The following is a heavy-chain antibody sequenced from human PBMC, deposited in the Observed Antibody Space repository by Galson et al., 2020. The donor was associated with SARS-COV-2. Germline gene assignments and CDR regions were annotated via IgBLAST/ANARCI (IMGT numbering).Heavy chain of an antibody. CDR1: GYIFTGFY. Sequence: ASVKVSCKASGYIFTGFYVHWLRQAPGQGPEWMGRINPNRGGTDYAQKFQGRVTMTRDTSITTAYMELSSLRSDDTAVYYCALIIAAANAFDFWGQGSLLTVSS. CDR2: INPNRGGT. CDR3: ALIIAAANAFDF. V-gene: IGHV1-2*06. D-gene: IGHD6-13*01. J-gene: IGHJ5*01.